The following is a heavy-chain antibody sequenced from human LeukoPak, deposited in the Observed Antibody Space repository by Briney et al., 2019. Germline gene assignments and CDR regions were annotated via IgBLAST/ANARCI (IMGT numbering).Heavy chain of an antibody. J-gene: IGHJ4*02. Sequence: GGSLRLSCAASGFTLSGYWIHWVRQAPGKGLVWVARINPDGGTTNYADSVKGRITISRDNARNTLYLQMHSLRAEDTAVYYCARDFHGDHDYWGQGTLVTVSS. CDR2: INPDGGTT. V-gene: IGHV3-74*01. CDR1: GFTLSGYW. CDR3: ARDFHGDHDY. D-gene: IGHD4-17*01.